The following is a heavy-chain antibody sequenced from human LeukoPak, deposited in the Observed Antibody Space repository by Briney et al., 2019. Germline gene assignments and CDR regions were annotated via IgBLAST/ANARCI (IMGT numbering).Heavy chain of an antibody. D-gene: IGHD4-23*01. CDR2: INPTYGST. Sequence: ASVKVSCKASGYTFTSYYMHWVRQAPGQGLEWMGIINPTYGSTTYAQKFQGRVTMTRDTSTSTVYMELSSLRSEDTAVYYCAREIRETPNYFDQWGQETLVTVSS. CDR1: GYTFTSYY. V-gene: IGHV1-46*01. J-gene: IGHJ4*02. CDR3: AREIRETPNYFDQ.